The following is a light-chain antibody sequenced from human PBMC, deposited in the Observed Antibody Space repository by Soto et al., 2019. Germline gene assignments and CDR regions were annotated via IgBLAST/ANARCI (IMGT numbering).Light chain of an antibody. Sequence: EIVMTQSPATLSVSPGERATLSCRTSRSVNGNLAWYPQKPGKAPRLLIFGASPRATGIPARFSGSGSGSEFTLTISSLQSEDFAVYYWQQYDNWPLYTFGQGTKLEIK. CDR2: GAS. CDR1: RSVNGN. V-gene: IGKV3-15*01. CDR3: QQYDNWPLYT. J-gene: IGKJ2*01.